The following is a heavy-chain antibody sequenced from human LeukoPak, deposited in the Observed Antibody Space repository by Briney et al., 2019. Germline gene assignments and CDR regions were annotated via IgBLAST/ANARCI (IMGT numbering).Heavy chain of an antibody. CDR1: GFTFSSYS. CDR2: ISSSSSYI. V-gene: IGHV3-21*01. J-gene: IGHJ4*02. Sequence: GGSLRLSCAASGFTFSSYSMNWVRQAPGKGLEWVSSISSSSSYIYYADSVKGRFTISRDNAKNSLYLQMNSLRAEDTAVYYCAREPQPMVTATPDADYWGQGTLVTVSS. CDR3: AREPQPMVTATPDADY. D-gene: IGHD2-15*01.